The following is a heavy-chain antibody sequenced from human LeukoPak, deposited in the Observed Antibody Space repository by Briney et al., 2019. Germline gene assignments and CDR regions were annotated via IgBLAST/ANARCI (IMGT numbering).Heavy chain of an antibody. CDR1: GYSISSGYY. D-gene: IGHD6-19*01. Sequence: SETLSLTCTVSGYSISSGYYWGWIRQPPGKGLEWIGSIYYSGSTYYNPSLKSRVTISVDTSKNQFSLKLSSVTAADTAVYYCARQPVAGTVRGANNWFDPWGQGTLVTVSS. J-gene: IGHJ5*02. V-gene: IGHV4-38-2*02. CDR2: IYYSGST. CDR3: ARQPVAGTVRGANNWFDP.